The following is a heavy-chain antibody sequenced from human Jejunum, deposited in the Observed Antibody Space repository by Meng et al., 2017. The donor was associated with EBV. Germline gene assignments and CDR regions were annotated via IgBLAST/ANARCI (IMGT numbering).Heavy chain of an antibody. Sequence: QAQLQESGPRLVKPSEPLSLTCTVFGGPVNSGNCYWSWIRQPPGKGLEWIGYIYYSGSTNYIPSLKSRVTISLDTSKNQFSLKLSSVTAADTAVYYCAGLRYSGYDRAFDYWGQGALVTVSS. CDR3: AGLRYSGYDRAFDY. CDR1: GGPVNSGNCY. V-gene: IGHV4-61*01. J-gene: IGHJ4*02. CDR2: IYYSGST. D-gene: IGHD5-12*01.